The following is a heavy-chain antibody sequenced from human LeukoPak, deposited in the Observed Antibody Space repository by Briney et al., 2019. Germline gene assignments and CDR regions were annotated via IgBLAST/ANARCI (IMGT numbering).Heavy chain of an antibody. V-gene: IGHV4-38-2*02. CDR1: GYSISSGYY. CDR2: IYHSGST. D-gene: IGHD3-10*01. Sequence: SETLSLTCTVSGYSISSGYYWGWIRQPPGQGLEWIGSIYHSGSTYYNPSLKSRVTISVDTSKNQFSLKLSSVTAADTAVYYCARNFNYYGSGSPPYYFDYWGQGTLVTVSS. J-gene: IGHJ4*02. CDR3: ARNFNYYGSGSPPYYFDY.